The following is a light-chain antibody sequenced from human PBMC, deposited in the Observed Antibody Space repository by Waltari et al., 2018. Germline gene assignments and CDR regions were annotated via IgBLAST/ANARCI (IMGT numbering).Light chain of an antibody. V-gene: IGLV6-57*04. J-gene: IGLJ3*02. CDR2: EDN. CDR1: SGSIAPNY. Sequence: NFVLTQPHSVSESPGKTVTISCARSSGSIAPNYVQWFQQRPGSAPTTVIYEDNQRPSGVPDRFSGSIDSSSNSASLTISGLKTEDEADYYCQSFDSSNHRVFGGGTKLTVL. CDR3: QSFDSSNHRV.